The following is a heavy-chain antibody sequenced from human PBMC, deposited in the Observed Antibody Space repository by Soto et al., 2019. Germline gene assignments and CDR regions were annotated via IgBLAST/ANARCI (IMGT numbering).Heavy chain of an antibody. CDR2: IYYSGST. V-gene: IGHV4-59*08. Sequence: SETLSLTCTVSGGSISSYYWSWIRQPPGKGLEWIGYIYYSGSTNYNPSLKSRVTISVDTSKNQFSLKLSSVTAADTAVYYCARHKNWNDWFDPWGQGTLVTVSS. CDR1: GGSISSYY. D-gene: IGHD1-1*01. CDR3: ARHKNWNDWFDP. J-gene: IGHJ5*02.